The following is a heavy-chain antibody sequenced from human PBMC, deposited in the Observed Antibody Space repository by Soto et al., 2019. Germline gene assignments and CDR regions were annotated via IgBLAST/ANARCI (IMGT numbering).Heavy chain of an antibody. Sequence: QVQLKESGPGLVKPSETLALTCTVSGGSIGSYYWSWIRHPPGRGLEWFGCVYYSDGTNYNPSLKSRVTMSMDKSNNQFSLRLSSVTAADTAVYYCARTESSSWSFFYYGMDVWGQGTTVTVSS. D-gene: IGHD6-13*01. J-gene: IGHJ6*02. CDR1: GGSIGSYY. CDR3: ARTESSSWSFFYYGMDV. V-gene: IGHV4-59*01. CDR2: VYYSDGT.